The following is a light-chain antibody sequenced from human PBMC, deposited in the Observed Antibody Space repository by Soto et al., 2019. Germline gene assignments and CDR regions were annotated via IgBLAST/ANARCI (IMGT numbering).Light chain of an antibody. CDR2: DAS. Sequence: IVLTQSPGTLSLSPGVRATLSCRTSQSVSTSKLAWYQQRPGRAPRLLMYDASRRATGIPDRFSGSGSGTDFTLTISRLEPEDVAVYYCQQYVNFVWTFGQGTKVDIK. J-gene: IGKJ1*01. CDR1: QSVSTSK. V-gene: IGKV3-20*01. CDR3: QQYVNFVWT.